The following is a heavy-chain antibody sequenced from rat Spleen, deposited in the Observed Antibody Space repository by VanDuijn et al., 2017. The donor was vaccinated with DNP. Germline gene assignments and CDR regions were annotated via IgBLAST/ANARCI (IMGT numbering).Heavy chain of an antibody. J-gene: IGHJ4*01. Sequence: VQLVESGGGLVQPGRSLKLSCAASGFTFSNYDMAWVRQAPTKGLEWVASISTSGGSTYYRDSVKGRFTVSRDNAKSTLYLQMDSLRSEDTATYYCARIPYARDAWGQGTSVTVSS. D-gene: IGHD3-8*01. V-gene: IGHV5-25*01. CDR1: GFTFSNYD. CDR2: ISTSGGST. CDR3: ARIPYARDA.